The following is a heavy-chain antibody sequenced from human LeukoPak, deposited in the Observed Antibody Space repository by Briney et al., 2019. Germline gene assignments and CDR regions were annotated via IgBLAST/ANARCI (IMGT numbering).Heavy chain of an antibody. D-gene: IGHD2-2*02. V-gene: IGHV1-18*01. CDR2: ISAYNGNT. J-gene: IGHJ6*03. CDR3: ARGFTDCSSTSCYTKYYYYYYMDV. Sequence: ASVKVSCKASGYTFTSYGISWVRQAPGQGLEWMGWISAYNGNTNYAQKLQGRVTMTTDTSTSTAYMELRSLRSDDTAVYYCARGFTDCSSTSCYTKYYYYYYMDVWGKGTTVTVSS. CDR1: GYTFTSYG.